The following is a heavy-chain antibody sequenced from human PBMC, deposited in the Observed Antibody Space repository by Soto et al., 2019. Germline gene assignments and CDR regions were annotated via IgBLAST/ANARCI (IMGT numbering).Heavy chain of an antibody. Sequence: QITLKESGPTLVKPTQTLTLTCTFSGFSLSTSGVGVGCIRQPPGKALEWLALIYWDDDESYSPSLERRLTSTKDSSKNQVVLTMTNMDPVDTATYYCAHSNMDVWGNGTTVTVSS. CDR1: GFSLSTSGVG. CDR3: AHSNMDV. J-gene: IGHJ6*03. V-gene: IGHV2-5*02. CDR2: IYWDDDE.